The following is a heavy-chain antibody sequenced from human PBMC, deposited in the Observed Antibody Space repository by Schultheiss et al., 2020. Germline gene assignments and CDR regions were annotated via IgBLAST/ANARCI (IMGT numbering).Heavy chain of an antibody. Sequence: SETLSLTCTVSGGSISSGGYYWSWIRQHPGKGLEWIAYIFHSGNTYYNPSLKSRVNISVDTSKNQFSLKLSSVTAADTAVYYCARGSGFDYWGQGTLVTVSS. J-gene: IGHJ4*02. CDR1: GGSISSGGYY. CDR2: IFHSGNT. V-gene: IGHV4-31*03. D-gene: IGHD3-10*01. CDR3: ARGSGFDY.